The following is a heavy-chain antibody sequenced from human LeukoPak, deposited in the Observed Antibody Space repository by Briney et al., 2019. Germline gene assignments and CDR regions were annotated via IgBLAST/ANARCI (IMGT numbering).Heavy chain of an antibody. CDR1: GFTFSGSA. V-gene: IGHV3-73*01. J-gene: IGHJ5*02. Sequence: WGSLRLSCAASGFTFSGSAMHWVRQASGKGLEWVGRIRSKANSYATAYAASVKGRFTISRDDSKNTAYLQMNSLKTEDTAVYYCTSTFYGDHEGVPNWFDPWGQGTLVTVSS. CDR2: IRSKANSYAT. CDR3: TSTFYGDHEGVPNWFDP. D-gene: IGHD4-17*01.